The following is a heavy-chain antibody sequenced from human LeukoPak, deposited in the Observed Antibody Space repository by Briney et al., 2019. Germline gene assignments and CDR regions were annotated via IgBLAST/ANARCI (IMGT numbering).Heavy chain of an antibody. D-gene: IGHD1-14*01. V-gene: IGHV3-23*01. CDR3: AKVGTGGLFRALDY. CDR1: GFTFSSYA. J-gene: IGHJ4*02. CDR2: ISDGGGTT. Sequence: GGSLRLSCAASGFTFSSYAMSWVRQAPGKGLEWVSAISDGGGTTYYADSVQGRFTISRDYSKNTLFLQMNSLRADDTAVYYCAKVGTGGLFRALDYWGQGTLVTVSS.